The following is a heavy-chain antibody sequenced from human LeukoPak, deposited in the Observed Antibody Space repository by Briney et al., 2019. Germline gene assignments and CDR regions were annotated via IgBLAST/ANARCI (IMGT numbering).Heavy chain of an antibody. CDR3: AKDLSGSYPYYFDY. V-gene: IGHV3-53*01. CDR1: GFTVSSNY. J-gene: IGHJ4*02. CDR2: IYSGGST. D-gene: IGHD1-26*01. Sequence: GGSLRLSCAASGFTVSSNYMSWVRQAPGKGLEWVSVIYSGGSTYYADSAKGRFTISRDNSKNTLYLQMNSLRAEDTAVYYCAKDLSGSYPYYFDYWGQGTLVTVSS.